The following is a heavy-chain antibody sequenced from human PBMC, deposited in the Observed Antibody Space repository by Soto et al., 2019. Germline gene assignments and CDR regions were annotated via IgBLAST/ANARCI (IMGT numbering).Heavy chain of an antibody. CDR2: ISYDGSNK. D-gene: IGHD6-13*01. V-gene: IGHV3-30-3*01. Sequence: GGSLRLSCAASGFTFSSYAMHWVRQAPGKGLEWVAVISYDGSNKYYADSVKGRFTISRDNSKNTLYLQMNSLRAEDTAVYYCARDWGTHENNQQLAHWGQGTLVTVSS. CDR1: GFTFSSYA. J-gene: IGHJ4*02. CDR3: ARDWGTHENNQQLAH.